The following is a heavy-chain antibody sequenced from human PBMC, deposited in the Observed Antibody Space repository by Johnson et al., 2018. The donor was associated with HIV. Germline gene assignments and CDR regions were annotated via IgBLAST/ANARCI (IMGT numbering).Heavy chain of an antibody. J-gene: IGHJ3*02. Sequence: VQLVESGGGVVQPGRSLRLSCAASRFTFSNYWMHWVRQAPGKGLVWVSRVNSDGSSLSYADSVKGRFTISRDNAKNTLYLQMNSRRAEDTAAYYCARELSHDAFDIWGQGTMVTVSS. D-gene: IGHD3-3*02. CDR1: RFTFSNYW. CDR3: ARELSHDAFDI. CDR2: VNSDGSSL. V-gene: IGHV3-74*01.